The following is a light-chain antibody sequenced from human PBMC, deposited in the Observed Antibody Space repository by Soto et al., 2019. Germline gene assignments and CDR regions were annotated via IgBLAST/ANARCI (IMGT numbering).Light chain of an antibody. CDR1: QIISNR. CDR2: KTS. J-gene: IGKJ4*02. Sequence: DIQMTQSPSTLSASVGDRDTITCRASQIISNRLAWYQQKPGKAPKLLIYKTSSLESGVPARFSGSGSGTEFTLTISSLQPDDFATYFCQHYDTYSPFGGGTKVEIK. V-gene: IGKV1-5*03. CDR3: QHYDTYSP.